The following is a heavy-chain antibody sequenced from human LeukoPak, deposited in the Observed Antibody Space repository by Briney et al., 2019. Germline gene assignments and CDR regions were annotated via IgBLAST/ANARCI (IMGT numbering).Heavy chain of an antibody. CDR3: ARDRVADY. CDR1: GFTLSSYS. V-gene: IGHV3-21*01. CDR2: ISSSSSYI. Sequence: GGSHRLSRAASGFTLSSYSMNCVRQAPGKGLEWVSSISSSSSYIYYADSVKGRFTISRDNDKNSLYLQMNSLRAEDTAVYYCARDRVADYWGQGTLVTVSS. J-gene: IGHJ4*02.